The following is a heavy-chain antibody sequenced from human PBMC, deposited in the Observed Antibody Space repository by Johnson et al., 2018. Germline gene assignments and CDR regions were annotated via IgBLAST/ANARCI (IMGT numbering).Heavy chain of an antibody. CDR3: AGGDSSSYGHFFDS. J-gene: IGHJ4*02. CDR1: GFTFDDYG. CDR2: INWNGGTT. Sequence: VQLLESGGGVIWPGGSLRLSCAASGFTFDDYGMTWVRQAPGKGLEWVAGINWNGGTTGHADSVKGRFTISRDNAKNSVYLQMNSLRVEDTALYYWAGGDSSSYGHFFDSWGKGTLVAVSS. D-gene: IGHD3-22*01. V-gene: IGHV3-20*04.